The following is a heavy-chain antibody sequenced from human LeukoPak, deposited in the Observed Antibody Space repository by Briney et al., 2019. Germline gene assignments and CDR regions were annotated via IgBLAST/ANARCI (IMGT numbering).Heavy chain of an antibody. CDR3: ARDDSTGIYYYMDV. D-gene: IGHD1-1*01. Sequence: GGSLRLSCAASGFTFSSYWMSWVRQAPGKGLEWVANIKQDGSEKYHVDSVKGRFTISRDNAKNSLYLQMNSLRAEDTAVYYCARDDSTGIYYYMDVWGKGTTVTVSS. J-gene: IGHJ6*03. CDR2: IKQDGSEK. V-gene: IGHV3-7*01. CDR1: GFTFSSYW.